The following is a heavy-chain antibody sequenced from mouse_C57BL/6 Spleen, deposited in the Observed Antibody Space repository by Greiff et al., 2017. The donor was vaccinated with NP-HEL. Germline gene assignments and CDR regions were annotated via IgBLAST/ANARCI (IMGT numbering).Heavy chain of an antibody. D-gene: IGHD1-1*01. CDR3: ARGGGSSSYWYFDV. Sequence: VQLQQPGAELVRPGTSVKLSCKASGYTFTSYWMHWVKQRPGQGLEWIGVIDPSDSYTNYNQKFKGKATLTVDTSSSTAYMQLSSLTSEDSAVYYCARGGGSSSYWYFDVWGTGTTVTVSS. J-gene: IGHJ1*03. CDR2: IDPSDSYT. CDR1: GYTFTSYW. V-gene: IGHV1-59*01.